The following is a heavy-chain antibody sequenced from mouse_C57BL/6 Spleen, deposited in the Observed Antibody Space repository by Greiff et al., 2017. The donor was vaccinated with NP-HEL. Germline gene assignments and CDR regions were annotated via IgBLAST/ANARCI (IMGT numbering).Heavy chain of an antibody. CDR3: SGSSSRYWYFDV. V-gene: IGHV2-2*01. Sequence: VKLQESGPGLVQPSQSLSITCTVSGFSLTSYGVHWVRQSPGKGLEWLGVIWSGGSTDYNAAFISRLSISKDNSKSQVFFKMNSLQADDTAIYYCSGSSSRYWYFDVWGTGTTVTVSS. J-gene: IGHJ1*03. CDR2: IWSGGST. D-gene: IGHD1-1*01. CDR1: GFSLTSYG.